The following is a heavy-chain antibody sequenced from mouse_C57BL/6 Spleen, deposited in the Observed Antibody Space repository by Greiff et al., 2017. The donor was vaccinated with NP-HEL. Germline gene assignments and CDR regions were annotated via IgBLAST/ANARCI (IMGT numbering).Heavy chain of an antibody. J-gene: IGHJ1*03. Sequence: EVHLVESGGGLVQPGGSLKLSCAASGFTFSDYYMYWVRQTPEKRLEWVAYISNGGGSTYYPDNVKGRFTISRDKAKTTLYLQMSRRKSEDTAMYYCARREDYGSSYVGYFDVWGTGTTVTVSS. CDR1: GFTFSDYY. CDR2: ISNGGGST. V-gene: IGHV5-12*01. CDR3: ARREDYGSSYVGYFDV. D-gene: IGHD1-1*01.